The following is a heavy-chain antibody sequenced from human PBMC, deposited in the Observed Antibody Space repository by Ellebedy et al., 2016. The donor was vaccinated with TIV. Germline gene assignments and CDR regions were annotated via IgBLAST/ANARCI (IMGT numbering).Heavy chain of an antibody. CDR3: ARDARFNYQQHNWFDP. CDR1: GFIFSDYY. J-gene: IGHJ5*02. CDR2: ISNSGSTI. Sequence: GGSLRLSCAASGFIFSDYYMIWIRQAPGKGLEWVSYISNSGSTIYYADSVKGRFTISRDNAKNSLALLMNSLRAEDTAVYYCARDARFNYQQHNWFDPWGQGTLVTVSS. V-gene: IGHV3-11*01. D-gene: IGHD2-2*01.